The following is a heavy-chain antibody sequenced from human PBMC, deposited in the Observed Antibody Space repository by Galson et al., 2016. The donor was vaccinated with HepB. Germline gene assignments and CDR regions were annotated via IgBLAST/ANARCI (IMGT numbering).Heavy chain of an antibody. Sequence: SLRLSCAASGFTFSSYGMHWVRQAPGKGLEWVAVIWFDESNKNYVDSVRGRFTISRDNSKNTLYLQMNTLRAEDTAVYYCARWTFCSGDSCYSPAFDMWGQGTMVTVSS. D-gene: IGHD2-15*01. CDR3: ARWTFCSGDSCYSPAFDM. V-gene: IGHV3-33*01. J-gene: IGHJ3*02. CDR2: IWFDESNK. CDR1: GFTFSSYG.